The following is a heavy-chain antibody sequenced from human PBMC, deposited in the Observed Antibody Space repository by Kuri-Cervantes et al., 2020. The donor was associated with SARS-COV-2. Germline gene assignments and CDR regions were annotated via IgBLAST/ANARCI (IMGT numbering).Heavy chain of an antibody. CDR3: ARVIGTSSWFADAFDI. V-gene: IGHV3-23*01. CDR2: ISGSGGST. CDR1: GFTFSSYA. D-gene: IGHD6-13*01. J-gene: IGHJ3*02. Sequence: GGSLRLSCAASGFTFSSYAMSWVRQAPGKGLEWVSAISGSGGSTYYADSVKGRFTISRDNSKNTLYLQMNSLRAEDTAVYYCARVIGTSSWFADAFDIRGQGTMVTVSS.